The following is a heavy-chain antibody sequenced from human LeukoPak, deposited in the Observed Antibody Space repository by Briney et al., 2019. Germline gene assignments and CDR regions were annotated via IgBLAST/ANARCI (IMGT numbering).Heavy chain of an antibody. CDR2: ISGSGSTI. CDR3: ARGAATNDY. Sequence: GGSLRLSCAASGFTFSSYEMNWVRQAPGKGLEWVSYISGSGSTIYYADSVKGRFTISRDNAKNSLYLQMNSLRAEDTAVYYCARGAATNDYWGQGTLVTVSS. V-gene: IGHV3-48*03. CDR1: GFTFSSYE. D-gene: IGHD6-25*01. J-gene: IGHJ4*02.